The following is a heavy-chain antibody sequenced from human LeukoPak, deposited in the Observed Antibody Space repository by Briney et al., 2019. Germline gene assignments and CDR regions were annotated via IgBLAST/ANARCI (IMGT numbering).Heavy chain of an antibody. Sequence: SVKVSCKASGGTFSSYAISWVRQAPGQGLEWMGRIIPIFGTANYAQKFQGRVTITADKSTSTAYMELSSLRSEDTAVYYCARRMNSSGCCRDAFDIWGQETMVTVSS. V-gene: IGHV1-69*06. D-gene: IGHD6-19*01. CDR1: GGTFSSYA. J-gene: IGHJ3*02. CDR3: ARRMNSSGCCRDAFDI. CDR2: IIPIFGTA.